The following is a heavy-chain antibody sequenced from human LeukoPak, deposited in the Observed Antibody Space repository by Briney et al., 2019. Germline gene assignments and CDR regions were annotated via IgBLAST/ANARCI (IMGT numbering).Heavy chain of an antibody. Sequence: GGSLRLSCAASGFTFDDYAMHWVRQAPGKGLEWVSGISWNSGSIGYADSVKGRFTISRDNAKNSLYLQMNSLRAEDTALYYCAKDRSGWDKTFDYWGQGTLSPSPQ. J-gene: IGHJ4*02. CDR3: AKDRSGWDKTFDY. D-gene: IGHD6-19*01. CDR1: GFTFDDYA. CDR2: ISWNSGSI. V-gene: IGHV3-9*01.